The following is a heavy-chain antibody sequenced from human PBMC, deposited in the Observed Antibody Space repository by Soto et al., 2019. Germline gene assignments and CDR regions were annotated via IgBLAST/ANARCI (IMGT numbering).Heavy chain of an antibody. Sequence: ASVKVSCKASGYTFTSYGISWVRQAPGQGLEWMGWISAYNGNTNYAQKLQGRVTMTTDTSTSTAYMELGSLRSDDTAVYYCARSLGLYYDFWSGYLYYFDYWGQGTLVTVSS. CDR2: ISAYNGNT. CDR1: GYTFTSYG. D-gene: IGHD3-3*01. J-gene: IGHJ4*02. V-gene: IGHV1-18*01. CDR3: ARSLGLYYDFWSGYLYYFDY.